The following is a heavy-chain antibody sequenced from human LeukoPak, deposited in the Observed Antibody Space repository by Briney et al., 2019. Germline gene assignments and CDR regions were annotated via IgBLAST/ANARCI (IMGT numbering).Heavy chain of an antibody. CDR2: IYTSGST. CDR1: GGSISSYY. J-gene: IGHJ3*02. D-gene: IGHD3-16*02. Sequence: PSETLSLTCTVSGGSISSYYWSWIRQPAGKGLEWIGRIYTSGSTNYNPSLKSRVTMSVDTSKNQFSLKLSPVTAADTAVYYCARDVVMITFGGVIVPDAFDIWGQGTMVTVSS. V-gene: IGHV4-4*07. CDR3: ARDVVMITFGGVIVPDAFDI.